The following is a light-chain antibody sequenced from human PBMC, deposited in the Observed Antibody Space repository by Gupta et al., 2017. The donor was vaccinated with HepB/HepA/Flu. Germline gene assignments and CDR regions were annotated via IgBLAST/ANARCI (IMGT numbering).Light chain of an antibody. V-gene: IGKV2-28*01. CDR1: QSFLYSNGYNY. CDR3: MQALQTPLT. Sequence: DIVMTPSPPFLPVPPGEPASISCRCSQSFLYSNGYNYLDWYLQKPGQSPQLLIYLGSNRASGVPDRFSGSGSGTDFTLKISRVEAEDVGVYYCMQALQTPLTFGGGTKVEIK. J-gene: IGKJ4*01. CDR2: LGS.